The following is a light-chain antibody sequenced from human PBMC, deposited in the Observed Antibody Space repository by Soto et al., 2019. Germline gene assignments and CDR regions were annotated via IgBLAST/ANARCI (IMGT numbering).Light chain of an antibody. CDR3: QQYNTYSGT. CDR2: AAS. V-gene: IGKV1-5*01. CDR1: QTISSW. J-gene: IGKJ1*01. Sequence: DIQRTQSPSTLSGSVGDRVTITCRASQTISSWLAWYQQKPGKAPNLLIYAASSSHSGVPSRFSGSGSGTEFTLTISSLQPDDFATYYCQQYNTYSGTFGQGTKVDIK.